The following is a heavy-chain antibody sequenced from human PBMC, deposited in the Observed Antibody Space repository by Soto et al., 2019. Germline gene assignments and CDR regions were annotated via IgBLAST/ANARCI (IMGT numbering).Heavy chain of an antibody. CDR3: AKRTSMSGNYYFDY. Sequence: EVQLVESGGGLVQPGGSLRLSCAASGFTFSSYWMHWVRQAPGKGLVWVSRINSDGSSISYADSVKGRFTISRDNAKNTRYLQMGSLRAEDTAVYYCAKRTSMSGNYYFDYWGQGTLVTVSS. CDR2: INSDGSSI. J-gene: IGHJ4*02. CDR1: GFTFSSYW. V-gene: IGHV3-74*01. D-gene: IGHD3-10*01.